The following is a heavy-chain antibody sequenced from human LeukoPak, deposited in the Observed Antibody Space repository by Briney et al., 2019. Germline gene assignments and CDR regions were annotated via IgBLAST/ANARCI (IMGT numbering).Heavy chain of an antibody. CDR3: ARDENGYVWGSFRA. D-gene: IGHD3-16*02. CDR1: GGSFSGYY. J-gene: IGHJ5*02. CDR2: INHSGST. Sequence: SETLSLTCAVYGGSFSGYYWSWIRQPPGKGLEWIGQINHSGSTNYNPSLKSRVTISVDTSKNQFSLKLSSVTAADTAVYYCARDENGYVWGSFRAWGQGTLVTVSS. V-gene: IGHV4-34*01.